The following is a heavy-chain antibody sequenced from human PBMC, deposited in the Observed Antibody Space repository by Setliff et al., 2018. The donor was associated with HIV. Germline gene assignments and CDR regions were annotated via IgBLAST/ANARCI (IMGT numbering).Heavy chain of an antibody. CDR2: ISHSGNV. J-gene: IGHJ4*02. CDR3: VIRRNFDWLTKSGPFDH. CDR1: GGSLSSGLQY. D-gene: IGHD3-9*01. Sequence: PSETLSLTCNVSGGSLSSGLQYWGWVRQSPGKGLEWIGTISHSGNVNYNPSLKSRVTISVDASKNQFSLKVNSVTAADTAMYYCVIRRNFDWLTKSGPFDHWGQGILVTVSS. V-gene: IGHV4-39*07.